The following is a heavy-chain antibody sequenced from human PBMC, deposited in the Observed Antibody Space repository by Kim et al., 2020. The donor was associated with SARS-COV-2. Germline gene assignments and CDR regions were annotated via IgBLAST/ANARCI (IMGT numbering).Heavy chain of an antibody. CDR1: GFTFSTYA. D-gene: IGHD5-18*01. CDR3: VKDREGYGLYYFDN. J-gene: IGHJ4*02. V-gene: IGHV3-23*01. Sequence: GGSLRLSCAASGFTFSTYAMGWVRQTPGKGLEWVSEISGSGGNTYHAYADSVKGRFTISRDNSKNTVYLHMNSLRAEDTAVYYCVKDREGYGLYYFDNWGQGTLVTVSS. CDR2: ISGSGGNT.